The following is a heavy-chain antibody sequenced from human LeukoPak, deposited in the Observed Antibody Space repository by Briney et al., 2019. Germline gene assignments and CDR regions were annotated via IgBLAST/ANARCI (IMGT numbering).Heavy chain of an antibody. CDR3: AKEGSGYYFDY. D-gene: IGHD3-22*01. V-gene: IGHV3-9*01. CDR2: ISWNSGSI. Sequence: PGGSLRLSCAASGFTFDDYAMHWVRQAPGKGLEWVSGISWNSGSIGYADSVKGRFTISRDNAKNSLYLQMNSLRAEDTALYYCAKEGSGYYFDYWGQGTLVTVSS. CDR1: GFTFDDYA. J-gene: IGHJ4*02.